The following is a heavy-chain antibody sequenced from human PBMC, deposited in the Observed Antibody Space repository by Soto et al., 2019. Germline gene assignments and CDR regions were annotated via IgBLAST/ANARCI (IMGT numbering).Heavy chain of an antibody. CDR1: GYIFVNYG. Sequence: QVQLVQSGDEVKKPGASVKVSCKASGYIFVNYGIAWVRQAPGQGLEWMGWISPYTGNTHSASKVQGRLTMTKDTSTSTAYMDLGSLTSDETAVYYCVMVDNYVTPTPQDVWGQGTTVTVSS. J-gene: IGHJ6*02. CDR2: ISPYTGNT. D-gene: IGHD3-16*01. CDR3: VMVDNYVTPTPQDV. V-gene: IGHV1-18*01.